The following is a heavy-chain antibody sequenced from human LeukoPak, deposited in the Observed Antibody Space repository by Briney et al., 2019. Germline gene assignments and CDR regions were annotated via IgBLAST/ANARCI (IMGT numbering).Heavy chain of an antibody. CDR2: IIPILGIA. J-gene: IGHJ4*02. V-gene: IGHV1-69*04. D-gene: IGHD4-17*01. CDR1: GGTFSSYA. CDR3: ARDPMATVTTG. Sequence: SVKVSCKASGGTFSSYAISWVRQAPGQGLEWMGRIIPILGIANYAQKFQGRVTITADKSTSTAYMELSSLRSEDTAVYYCARDPMATVTTGWGQGTLVTVSS.